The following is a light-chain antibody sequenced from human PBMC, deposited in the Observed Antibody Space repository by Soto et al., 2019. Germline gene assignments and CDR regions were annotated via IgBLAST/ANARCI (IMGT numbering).Light chain of an antibody. CDR2: GAS. J-gene: IGKJ3*01. CDR1: QSVSSSY. CDR3: QQYGSSPPP. Sequence: EIVLTQSPGTLSLSPGERATLSCRASQSVSSSYLAWYQQKPGQAPRLLIYGASSRATDIPDRFSGSGSGTDFTLTISRVEPEDFAVYYCQQYGSSPPPFGPGTKVDI. V-gene: IGKV3-20*01.